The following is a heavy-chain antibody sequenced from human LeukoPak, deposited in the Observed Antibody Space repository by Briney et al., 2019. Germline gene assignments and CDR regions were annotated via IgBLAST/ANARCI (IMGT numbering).Heavy chain of an antibody. CDR1: GGSISSGGYY. CDR2: IYYSGST. V-gene: IGHV4-30-4*08. Sequence: SETLSLTCTVSGGSISSGGYYWSWIRQHPGKGLEWIGYIYYSGSTYYNPSLKSRVTISVDTSKNQFSLKLSSVTAADTAVYYCARRPYYDFWSGYNGWGQGTLVTVSS. CDR3: ARRPYYDFWSGYNG. D-gene: IGHD3-3*01. J-gene: IGHJ4*02.